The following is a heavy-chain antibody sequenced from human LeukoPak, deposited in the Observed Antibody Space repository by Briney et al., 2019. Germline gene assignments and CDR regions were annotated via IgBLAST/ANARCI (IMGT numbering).Heavy chain of an antibody. Sequence: SETLSLTCAVYGGSFSGYYWSWIRQPPGKGLEWVGEINHSGSTNYNPSLKSRVTISVDTSKNQFSLKLSSVTAADTAVYYCARGGDYNYFDYWGQGTLVTVSS. CDR2: INHSGST. CDR1: GGSFSGYY. D-gene: IGHD4-17*01. J-gene: IGHJ4*02. V-gene: IGHV4-34*01. CDR3: ARGGDYNYFDY.